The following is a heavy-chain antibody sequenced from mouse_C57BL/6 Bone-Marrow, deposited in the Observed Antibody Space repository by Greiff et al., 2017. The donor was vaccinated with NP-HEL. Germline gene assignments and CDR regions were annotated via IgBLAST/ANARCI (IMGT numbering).Heavy chain of an antibody. CDR2: INPGSGGT. Sequence: QVQLKESGAELVRPGTSVKVSCKASGYAFTNYLIEWVKQRPGQGLEWIGVINPGSGGTNYNEKFKGKATLTADKSSSTAYMQLSSLTSEDSAVYYCARWAYGNYVWDYWGQGTSVTVSS. CDR1: GYAFTNYL. V-gene: IGHV1-54*01. J-gene: IGHJ4*01. D-gene: IGHD2-1*01. CDR3: ARWAYGNYVWDY.